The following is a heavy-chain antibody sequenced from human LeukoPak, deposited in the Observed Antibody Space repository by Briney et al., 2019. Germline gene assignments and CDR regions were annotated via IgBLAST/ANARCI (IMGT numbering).Heavy chain of an antibody. CDR3: AKPYYDILTGYYLDY. V-gene: IGHV3-48*01. Sequence: PGGSLRLSCAASGFTFSSYSMNWVRQAPGKGLEWVSYISSSSSTIYYADSVKGRFTISRDNAKNSLYLQMNSLRAEDTAVYYCAKPYYDILTGYYLDYWGQGTLVTVSS. D-gene: IGHD3-9*01. CDR1: GFTFSSYS. J-gene: IGHJ4*02. CDR2: ISSSSSTI.